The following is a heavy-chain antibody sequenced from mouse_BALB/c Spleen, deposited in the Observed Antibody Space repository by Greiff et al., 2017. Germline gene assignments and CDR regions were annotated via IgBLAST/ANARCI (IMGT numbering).Heavy chain of an antibody. Sequence: QVQLQQPGAELVMPGASVKMSCKASGYTFTAYWMHWVKQRPGQGLEWIGAIDTSDSYTSYNQKFKGKATLTVDESSSTAYMQLSSLTSEDSAVYYCARYDGNYSWFAYWGQGTLVTVSA. CDR2: IDTSDSYT. J-gene: IGHJ3*01. V-gene: IGHV1-69*01. D-gene: IGHD2-3*01. CDR3: ARYDGNYSWFAY. CDR1: GYTFTAYW.